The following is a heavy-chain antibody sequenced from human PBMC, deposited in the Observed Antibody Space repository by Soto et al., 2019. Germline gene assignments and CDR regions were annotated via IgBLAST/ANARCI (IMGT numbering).Heavy chain of an antibody. Sequence: QVQLMQSGPEVKKPGASVKVSCKSSGYPFGDYGISWVRQAPGQGLEWVGWIIGDNGNANYAQNLQDRVIMTIETSTNTAYMELRKLKSDDTAVYFWAREGAYGDSDYWGQGTLVTVAS. CDR3: AREGAYGDSDY. V-gene: IGHV1-18*01. J-gene: IGHJ4*02. D-gene: IGHD4-17*01. CDR2: IIGDNGNA. CDR1: GYPFGDYG.